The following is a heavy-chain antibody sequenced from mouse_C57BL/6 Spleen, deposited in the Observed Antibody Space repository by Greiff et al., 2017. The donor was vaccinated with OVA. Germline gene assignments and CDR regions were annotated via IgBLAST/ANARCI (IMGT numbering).Heavy chain of an antibody. V-gene: IGHV1-55*01. Sequence: QVQLQQPGAELVKPGASVKMSCKASGYTFTSYWITWVKQRPGQGLAWIGDIYPGSGSTNYNEKFKSKATLTVDTSSSTAYMQLSSLTSEDAAVYYCARYWDYFDYWGQGTTLTVSS. D-gene: IGHD4-1*01. CDR3: ARYWDYFDY. J-gene: IGHJ2*01. CDR1: GYTFTSYW. CDR2: IYPGSGST.